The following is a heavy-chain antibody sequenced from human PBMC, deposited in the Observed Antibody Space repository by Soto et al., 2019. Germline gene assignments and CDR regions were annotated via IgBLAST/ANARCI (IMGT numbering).Heavy chain of an antibody. D-gene: IGHD5-12*01. J-gene: IGHJ6*03. CDR1: GDTFNDYY. CDR3: AGESGGATATLDYYYFYMDV. CDR2: INPNGGVT. V-gene: IGHV1-2*04. Sequence: QVQLVQSGAEVKKPGASVTVSCRSSGDTFNDYYIHWVRQAPGQGLKWMGWINPNGGVTKYAQKFQGWVTMTRDTSLRTVYMQLSRLRSDDTAVYYCAGESGGATATLDYYYFYMDVWGTGTTVTVSS.